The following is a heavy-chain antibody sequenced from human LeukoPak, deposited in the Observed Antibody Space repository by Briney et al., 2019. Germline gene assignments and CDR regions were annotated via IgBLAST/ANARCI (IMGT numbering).Heavy chain of an antibody. CDR3: ARGSSGSYPYAFDI. V-gene: IGHV4-4*07. D-gene: IGHD1-26*01. CDR2: IYSSGST. CDR1: GGSISSYY. Sequence: SETLSLTCTVSGGSISSYYWNWIRQPAGKGLEWIWRIYSSGSTNYNPSLKSRVTISVDTSKNQFSLKLSSVTAADTAVYYCARGSSGSYPYAFDIWGQGTMVTVSS. J-gene: IGHJ3*02.